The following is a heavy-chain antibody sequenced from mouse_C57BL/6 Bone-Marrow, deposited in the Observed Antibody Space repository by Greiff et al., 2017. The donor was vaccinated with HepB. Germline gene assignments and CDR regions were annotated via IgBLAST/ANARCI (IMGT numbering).Heavy chain of an antibody. CDR3: ARSGYYGSSRYYAMDY. D-gene: IGHD1-1*01. CDR1: GYTFTDYY. CDR2: IFPGSGST. Sequence: QVQLKQSGPELVKPGASVKISCKASGYTFTDYYINWVKQRPGQGLEWIGWIFPGSGSTYYNEKFKGKATLTVDKSSSTAYMLLSSLTSEDSAVYFCARSGYYGSSRYYAMDYWGQGTSVTVSS. V-gene: IGHV1-75*01. J-gene: IGHJ4*01.